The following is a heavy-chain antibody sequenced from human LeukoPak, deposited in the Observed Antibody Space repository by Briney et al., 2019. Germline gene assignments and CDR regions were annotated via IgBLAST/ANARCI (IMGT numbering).Heavy chain of an antibody. CDR3: AREDSAADDAFDI. CDR2: IKQDGSEK. J-gene: IGHJ3*02. D-gene: IGHD6-13*01. CDR1: GFTFSSHW. Sequence: PGGSLRLSCAASGFTFSSHWMSWVRQAPGKGLEWVASIKQDGSEKYYVDSVKGRFTISRDNAKNSLYLQMNSLRAEDTAVYYCAREDSAADDAFDIWGQGTMVTVSS. V-gene: IGHV3-7*03.